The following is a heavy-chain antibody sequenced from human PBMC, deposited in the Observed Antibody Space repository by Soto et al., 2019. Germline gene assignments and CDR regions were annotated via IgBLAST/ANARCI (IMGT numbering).Heavy chain of an antibody. D-gene: IGHD3-10*01. CDR1: GFTFSSYG. CDR2: IWCDGSDK. CDR3: AREGYGSGSYGY. Sequence: QVQLVESGGGVVQPGRSLRLSCAASGFTFSSYGMNWVRQAPGKGLEWVAVIWCDGSDKYYADSVKGRFTISRDNSKNTRYLQMNSLRAEDTAVYCCAREGYGSGSYGYWGQGSLVTVSS. J-gene: IGHJ4*02. V-gene: IGHV3-33*01.